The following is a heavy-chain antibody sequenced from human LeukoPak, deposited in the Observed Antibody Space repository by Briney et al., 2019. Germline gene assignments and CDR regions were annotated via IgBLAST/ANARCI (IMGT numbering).Heavy chain of an antibody. CDR3: AINSGDF. Sequence: PSQTLSLTCAVSGGSISSGGYYWTWIRQPAGKGLEWIGRIYSGGSTNYNPSLKSRVTMSVDTSNNRLSLKLTSVTAADTAVYYCAINSGDFWGQGTLVTVSS. CDR2: IYSGGST. D-gene: IGHD4-23*01. CDR1: GGSISSGGYY. V-gene: IGHV4-61*02. J-gene: IGHJ4*02.